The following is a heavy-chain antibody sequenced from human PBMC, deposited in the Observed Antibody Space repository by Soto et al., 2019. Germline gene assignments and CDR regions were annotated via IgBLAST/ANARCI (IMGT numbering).Heavy chain of an antibody. D-gene: IGHD2-15*01. CDR3: AREGDPGYCSGGSCYIGLFYYYYYMDV. J-gene: IGHJ6*03. Sequence: GGSLRLSCAASGFTFSSYWMHWVRQAPGKGLVWVSRINSDGSSTSYADSVKGRFTISRDNAKNTLYLQMNSLRAEDTAVYYCAREGDPGYCSGGSCYIGLFYYYYYMDVWGKGTTVTVSS. V-gene: IGHV3-74*01. CDR2: INSDGSST. CDR1: GFTFSSYW.